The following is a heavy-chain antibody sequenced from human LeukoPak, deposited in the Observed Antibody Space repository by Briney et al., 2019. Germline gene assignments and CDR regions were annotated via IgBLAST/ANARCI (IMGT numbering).Heavy chain of an antibody. J-gene: IGHJ4*02. Sequence: ASVTVSCTASGYTFTDYYMHRVRQASGQGQEWRGCINPNNGGTNYAQKFQGRVTMTRDTSISKAYMELNRLRSDDTAVYYCARDNYGSGSYYKWWGQGTLVTVSS. CDR1: GYTFTDYY. CDR2: INPNNGGT. D-gene: IGHD3-10*01. V-gene: IGHV1-2*02. CDR3: ARDNYGSGSYYKW.